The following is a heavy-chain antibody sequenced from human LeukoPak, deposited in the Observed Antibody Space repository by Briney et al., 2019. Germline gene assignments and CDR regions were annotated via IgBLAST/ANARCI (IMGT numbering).Heavy chain of an antibody. D-gene: IGHD6-19*01. CDR1: GFTFSDHY. Sequence: GGSLRLSCAASGFTFSDHYMDWVCQAPGKGLEWVGRTRNKANSYTTEYAASVKGRFTISRDDSKNSLYLQMNSLKTEDTAVYYCAREGASLPGYSSGWFDYWGQGTLVTVSS. CDR3: AREGASLPGYSSGWFDY. V-gene: IGHV3-72*01. CDR2: TRNKANSYTT. J-gene: IGHJ4*02.